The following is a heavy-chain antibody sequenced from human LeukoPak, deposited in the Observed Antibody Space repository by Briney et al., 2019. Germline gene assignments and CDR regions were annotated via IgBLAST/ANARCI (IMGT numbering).Heavy chain of an antibody. J-gene: IGHJ6*03. V-gene: IGHV5-51*01. CDR2: IYPGDSDT. CDR1: GSCFTTYW. D-gene: IGHD2-2*01. CDR3: ARHGSGTSPRFYYYYMDV. Sequence: GGSLKISCQGSGSCFTTYWIVWGRQMPGKGLEWMGIIYPGDSDTRYSPSFQGQVTISADKSISTAYLQWSGLKASDTAIYYCARHGSGTSPRFYYYYMDVWGKGTTVTVSS.